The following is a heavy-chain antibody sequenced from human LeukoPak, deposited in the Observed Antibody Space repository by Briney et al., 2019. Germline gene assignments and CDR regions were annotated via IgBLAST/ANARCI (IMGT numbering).Heavy chain of an antibody. J-gene: IGHJ4*02. V-gene: IGHV4-4*09. Sequence: PSETLSLTCNVPGASMSSNYWSWIRQPPGKGLEWIGYIYHSGNTNYSPSLEGRVTMSVDESKNQFSLRVHFVSAADTAVYYCASTRRAAVAGRFDSWGQGTLVTVSS. CDR1: GASMSSNY. D-gene: IGHD6-19*01. CDR3: ASTRRAAVAGRFDS. CDR2: IYHSGNT.